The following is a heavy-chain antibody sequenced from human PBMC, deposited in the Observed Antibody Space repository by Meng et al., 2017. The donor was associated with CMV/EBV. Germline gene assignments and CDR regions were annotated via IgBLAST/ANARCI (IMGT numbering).Heavy chain of an antibody. J-gene: IGHJ4*02. D-gene: IGHD3-10*01. CDR1: VYALSTYG. V-gene: IGHV1-18*01. CDR2: HSDYSGNT. CDR3: ARDRTMVRGVTGY. Sequence: VNPGAGGQLQGSQPKVSSTAVVYALSTYGIRWVRQAPGQELEWMGGHSDYSGNTNYAQKLQGRVTMTTDTSTSTAYMELRSLRSDDTAVYYCARDRTMVRGVTGYWGQGTLVTVSS.